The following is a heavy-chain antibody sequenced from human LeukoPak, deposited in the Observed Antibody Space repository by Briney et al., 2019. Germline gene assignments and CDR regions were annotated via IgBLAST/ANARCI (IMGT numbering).Heavy chain of an antibody. Sequence: GGSLRLSCAASGFTFSGFSMNWVRQAPGKGLEWVANIKQDGSEKYYVDSVKGRFTISRDNAKNSLYLQMNSLRAEDTAVYYCARNHGNHDYWGQGTLVTVSS. CDR2: IKQDGSEK. J-gene: IGHJ4*02. D-gene: IGHD1-1*01. CDR3: ARNHGNHDY. V-gene: IGHV3-7*01. CDR1: GFTFSGFS.